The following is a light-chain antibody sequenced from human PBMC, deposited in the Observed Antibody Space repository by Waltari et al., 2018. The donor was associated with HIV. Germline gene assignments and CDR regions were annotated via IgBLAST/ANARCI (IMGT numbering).Light chain of an antibody. CDR1: QGIRSA. Sequence: AIQLTQSPSSLSASVRDRVTITCRASQGIRSALAWYQQKPGKAPNLLIYDASTLESGVPSRFRGNGSGTDFTLTISSLQPEDFATYYCQQFNTYPLTFGGGTKLEIK. CDR3: QQFNTYPLT. V-gene: IGKV1-13*02. CDR2: DAS. J-gene: IGKJ4*01.